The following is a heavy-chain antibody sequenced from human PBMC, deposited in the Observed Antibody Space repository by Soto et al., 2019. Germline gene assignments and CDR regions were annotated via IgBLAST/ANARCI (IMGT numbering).Heavy chain of an antibody. CDR3: ARDFSGYGTIDC. Sequence: SGTLSLTCSVAGGSISSGGHYWSWIRQYPGKVLEWIGYIYYSGTTYYSPSLQSRIIISVDTSNSQFSLKLSSVTAADTAIYYCARDFSGYGTIDCWGLGTLVTVSS. CDR1: GGSISSGGHY. J-gene: IGHJ4*02. V-gene: IGHV4-31*03. D-gene: IGHD2-8*01. CDR2: IYYSGTT.